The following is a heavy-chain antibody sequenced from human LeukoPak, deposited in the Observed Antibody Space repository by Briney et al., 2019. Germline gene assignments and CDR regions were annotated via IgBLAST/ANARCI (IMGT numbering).Heavy chain of an antibody. CDR2: IYMSGVT. Sequence: SETLSLTCTVSGGSISNYYWNWNRQPAGKGLEWIGRIYMSGVTHYNPSLKSRVTMSVDTSKNQFSLKLNSVSAADTAVYYCTRDPFKSSFDSWGQGSLVTVSS. V-gene: IGHV4-4*07. D-gene: IGHD6-6*01. J-gene: IGHJ4*02. CDR1: GGSISNYY. CDR3: TRDPFKSSFDS.